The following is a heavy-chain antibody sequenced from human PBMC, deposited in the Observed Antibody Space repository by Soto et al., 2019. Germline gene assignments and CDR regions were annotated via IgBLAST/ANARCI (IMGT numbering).Heavy chain of an antibody. CDR3: ARDLSDGYVVFDY. CDR1: GFTFSSYS. Sequence: GGSLRLSCAASGFTFSSYSMNWVRQAPGKGLEWVSSISSSSSYIYYADSVKGRFTISRDNAKNSLYLQMNSLRAEDTAVYYCARDLSDGYVVFDYWGQGTLVTVSS. J-gene: IGHJ4*02. CDR2: ISSSSSYI. D-gene: IGHD5-12*01. V-gene: IGHV3-21*01.